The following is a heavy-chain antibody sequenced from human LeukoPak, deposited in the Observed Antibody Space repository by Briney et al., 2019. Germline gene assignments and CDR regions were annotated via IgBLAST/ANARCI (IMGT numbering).Heavy chain of an antibody. CDR1: GYRFTSYW. CDR2: IYPGDSDT. CDR3: ARSNAFDI. V-gene: IGHV5-51*01. Sequence: PGESLKISCQGSGYRFTSYWIGWVRQLPGKGLEWMGIIYPGDSDTRYSPSFQGQVTLSADKSISTAYLQWSSLKASDTAMYYCARSNAFDIWGQGTMVTVSS. J-gene: IGHJ3*02.